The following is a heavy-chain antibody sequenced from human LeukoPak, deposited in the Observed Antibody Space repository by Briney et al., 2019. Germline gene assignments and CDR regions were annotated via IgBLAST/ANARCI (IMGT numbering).Heavy chain of an antibody. Sequence: GGSLRLSCAASGFTFSSYAMSWVRQAPGKGLEWVSSISSSSTYIYYADSVKGRFTISRDNARNSVYLQVNSLSADDTAVYYCARAVAVSVGRYYGMDVWGQGTTVTVSS. CDR1: GFTFSSYA. CDR2: ISSSSTYI. J-gene: IGHJ6*02. D-gene: IGHD1-26*01. V-gene: IGHV3-21*01. CDR3: ARAVAVSVGRYYGMDV.